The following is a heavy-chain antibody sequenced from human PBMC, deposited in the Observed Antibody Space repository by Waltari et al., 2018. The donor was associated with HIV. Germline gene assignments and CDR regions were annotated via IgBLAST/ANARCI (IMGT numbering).Heavy chain of an antibody. CDR2: FDPEDGET. V-gene: IGHV1-24*01. CDR3: ATDRGDSSGYPFPFDY. D-gene: IGHD3-22*01. Sequence: QVQLVQSGAEVKKPGASVKVSCKVSGYTRTELSMHRERHAHGKGLEWMGGFDPEDGETIYAQKFQGRVTMTEDTSTDTAYMELSSLRSEDTAVYYCATDRGDSSGYPFPFDYWGQGTLVTVSS. J-gene: IGHJ4*02. CDR1: GYTRTELS.